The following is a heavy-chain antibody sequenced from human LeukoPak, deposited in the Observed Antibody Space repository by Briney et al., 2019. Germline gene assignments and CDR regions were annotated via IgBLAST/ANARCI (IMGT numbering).Heavy chain of an antibody. CDR3: TRGEDDYVWGSYRLNYFDY. D-gene: IGHD3-16*02. J-gene: IGHJ4*02. CDR2: IRSKANSCAT. V-gene: IGHV3-73*01. Sequence: GGSLRLSCAASGFTFSGSAMHWVRQASGKGLEWVGRIRSKANSCATAYAASVKGRFTISRDDSKNTAYLQMNSLKTEDTAVYYCTRGEDDYVWGSYRLNYFDYWGQGTLVTVSS. CDR1: GFTFSGSA.